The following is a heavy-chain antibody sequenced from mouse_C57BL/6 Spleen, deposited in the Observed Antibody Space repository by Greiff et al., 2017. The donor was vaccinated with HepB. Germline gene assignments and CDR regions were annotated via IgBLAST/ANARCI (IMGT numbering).Heavy chain of an antibody. J-gene: IGHJ2*01. CDR2: IDPSDSYT. CDR1: GYTFTSYW. CDR3: ARRADYYGSSDVDYFDY. V-gene: IGHV1-69*01. Sequence: QVQLQQPGAELVMPGASVKLSCKASGYTFTSYWMHWVKQRPGQGLEWMGEIDPSDSYTNYNQKFKGKSTLTVDKSSSTAYMQLSSLTSEDSAVYYCARRADYYGSSDVDYFDYWGQGTTLTVSS. D-gene: IGHD1-1*01.